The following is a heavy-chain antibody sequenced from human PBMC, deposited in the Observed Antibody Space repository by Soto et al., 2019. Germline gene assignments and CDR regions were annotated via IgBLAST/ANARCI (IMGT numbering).Heavy chain of an antibody. CDR2: IYYSGST. Sequence: PSETLSLTCTVSGSSISSSSYYWGWIRQPPGKGLEWIGSIYYSGSTYYNPSLKSRVTISVDTSKNQFSLKLNSVTVADTAVYYCASLSYEQLWWGQGTLVTVSS. D-gene: IGHD1-1*01. CDR1: GSSISSSSYY. CDR3: ASLSYEQLW. J-gene: IGHJ4*02. V-gene: IGHV4-39*01.